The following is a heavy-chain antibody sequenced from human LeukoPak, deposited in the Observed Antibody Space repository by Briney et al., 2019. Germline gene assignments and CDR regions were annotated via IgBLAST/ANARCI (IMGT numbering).Heavy chain of an antibody. CDR1: GYTFTNYA. CDR2: INGGNGNT. D-gene: IGHD2-21*02. V-gene: IGHV1-3*01. CDR3: ARVGLEDDFKLAY. Sequence: EASVKVSCKASGYTFTNYAMHWVRQAPGPRLEWMGWINGGNGNTQYSQNFQGRVTITRDTSASTAYMELSSLGSEDTALYYCARVGLEDDFKLAYWGQGTLVTVSS. J-gene: IGHJ4*02.